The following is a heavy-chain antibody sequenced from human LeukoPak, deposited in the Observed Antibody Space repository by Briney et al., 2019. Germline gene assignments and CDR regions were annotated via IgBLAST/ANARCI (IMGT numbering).Heavy chain of an antibody. J-gene: IGHJ4*02. CDR3: ARDWMGSTRLAGDC. Sequence: PGRSLSLSCAASGFTLSDYAVHWVRQAPGKGLEWVAMIWYDGSNIYYADSVKGRFTISRDNSKNTVSLQMNSLRVEDTAGYYCARDWMGSTRLAGDCWGQGTLVTVSS. V-gene: IGHV3-33*01. D-gene: IGHD2/OR15-2a*01. CDR1: GFTLSDYA. CDR2: IWYDGSNI.